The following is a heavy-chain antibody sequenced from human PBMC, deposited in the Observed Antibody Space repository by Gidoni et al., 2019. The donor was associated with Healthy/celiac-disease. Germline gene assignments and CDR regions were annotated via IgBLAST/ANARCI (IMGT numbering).Heavy chain of an antibody. CDR3: AREGKGAAAGIFSSNWFDP. J-gene: IGHJ5*02. D-gene: IGHD6-13*01. CDR1: GYPFTSYA. CDR2: INTNTGNP. Sequence: QVQLVQSGSELQKPGASVKVSCKASGYPFTSYAMNWVRQAPGQGLEWMGWINTNTGNPTYAQGFTGRFVFSLDTSVSTAYLQICSLKAEDTAVYYCAREGKGAAAGIFSSNWFDPWGQGTLVTVSS. V-gene: IGHV7-4-1*01.